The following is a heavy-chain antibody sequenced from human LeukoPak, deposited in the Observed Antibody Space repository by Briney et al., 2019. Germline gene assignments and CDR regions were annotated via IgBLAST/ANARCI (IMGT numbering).Heavy chain of an antibody. D-gene: IGHD3-16*01. CDR1: GVSFTSSA. CDR2: ISYDGSNK. CDR3: ARDGVDEANWFDP. Sequence: GSLRLSSVASGVSFTSSARHTVRAAPREGPGWGAVISYDGSNKSYADSVKGRFTISRDNSKNTLYLQMNSLRAEDTAVYYCARDGVDEANWFDPWGQGTLVTVSS. J-gene: IGHJ5*02. V-gene: IGHV3-30*14.